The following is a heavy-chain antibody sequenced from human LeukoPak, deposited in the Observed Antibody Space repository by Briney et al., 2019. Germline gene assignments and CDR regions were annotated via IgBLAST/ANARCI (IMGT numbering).Heavy chain of an antibody. Sequence: NASETLSLTCTVSGGSTSSYYWSWIRQPPGKGLEWIGHIHYSASTNYSPSLTSRVTISIDTSKNQLSLKLSPVTAADTAMYYCARAGGIPTSPLDLDYWGQGTLVTVSS. D-gene: IGHD2-2*01. CDR1: GGSTSSYY. J-gene: IGHJ4*02. CDR2: IHYSAST. V-gene: IGHV4-59*01. CDR3: ARAGGIPTSPLDLDY.